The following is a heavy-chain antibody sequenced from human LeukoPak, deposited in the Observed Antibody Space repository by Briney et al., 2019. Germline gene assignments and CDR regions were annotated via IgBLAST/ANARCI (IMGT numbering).Heavy chain of an antibody. CDR3: ARDLQRLWFGRTFDP. J-gene: IGHJ5*02. D-gene: IGHD3-10*01. CDR2: INAGNGNT. V-gene: IGHV1-3*01. CDR1: GDTFTGYY. Sequence: ASVKVSCKASGDTFTGYYMHWVRQAPGQRLEWMGWINAGNGNTKYSQKFQGRVTITRDTSASTAYMELSSLRSEDTAVYYCARDLQRLWFGRTFDPSGQGTLVTVSS.